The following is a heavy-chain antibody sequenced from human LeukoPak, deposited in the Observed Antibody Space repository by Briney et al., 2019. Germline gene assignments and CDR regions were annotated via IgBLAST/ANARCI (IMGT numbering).Heavy chain of an antibody. D-gene: IGHD2-2*01. CDR2: ISSSSSYI. V-gene: IGHV3-21*01. Sequence: GGSLRLSCAASGFTFSSYALSWVRQAPGKGLEWVSAISSSSSYIYYADSVKGRFTISRDNAKNSLYLQMNSLRAEDTAVYYCARDIASSTSYYYGMDVWGQGTTVTVSS. CDR1: GFTFSSYA. J-gene: IGHJ6*02. CDR3: ARDIASSTSYYYGMDV.